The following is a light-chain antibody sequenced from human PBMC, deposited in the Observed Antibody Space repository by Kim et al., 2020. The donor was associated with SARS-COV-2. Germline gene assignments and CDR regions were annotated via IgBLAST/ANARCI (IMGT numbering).Light chain of an antibody. Sequence: EIVMTQSPATLSVSPGERATLSCRASQSVNSYLAWYQQKPGQAPRLLIYGASTRATGIPARFSGSGSWTEFTLTISSLQPEDFAVYSCQQYSDWPPGDTFGQGTKLEI. CDR1: QSVNSY. CDR2: GAS. CDR3: QQYSDWPPGDT. V-gene: IGKV3-15*01. J-gene: IGKJ2*01.